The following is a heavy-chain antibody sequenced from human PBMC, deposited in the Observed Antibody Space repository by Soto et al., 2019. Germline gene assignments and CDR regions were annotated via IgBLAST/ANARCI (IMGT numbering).Heavy chain of an antibody. CDR3: AKVIGDIVVVPAADFDY. J-gene: IGHJ4*02. D-gene: IGHD2-2*01. CDR1: GFTFSSYG. CDR2: ISYDGSNK. V-gene: IGHV3-30*18. Sequence: GGSLRLSCAASGFTFSSYGMHWVRQAPGKGLEWVAVISYDGSNKYYADSVKGRFTISRDNSKDTLYLQMNSLRAEDTAVYYCAKVIGDIVVVPAADFDYRGQGTLVTVSS.